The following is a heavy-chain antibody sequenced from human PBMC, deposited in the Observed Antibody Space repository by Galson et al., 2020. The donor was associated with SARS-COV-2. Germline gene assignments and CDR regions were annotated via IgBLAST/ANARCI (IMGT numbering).Heavy chain of an antibody. CDR2: ISAYNDNT. Sequence: ASVKVSCKASGYTFTHYGISWVRQAPGQGLEWVGWISAYNDNTNYAQKLQGRVTMTTDTSTSTAYMELRSLRSDDTAVYYCARWAFGGGIVISGFDPWGQGTLVTVSS. J-gene: IGHJ5*02. CDR1: GYTFTHYG. V-gene: IGHV1-18*01. D-gene: IGHD3-16*02. CDR3: ARWAFGGGIVISGFDP.